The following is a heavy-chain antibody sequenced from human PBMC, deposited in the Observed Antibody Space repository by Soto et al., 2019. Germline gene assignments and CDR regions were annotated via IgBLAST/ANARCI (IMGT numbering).Heavy chain of an antibody. V-gene: IGHV4-30-4*01. CDR2: IYYSGST. J-gene: IGHJ3*02. CDR3: ARDFFDEGRFGAFDI. D-gene: IGHD3-3*01. Sequence: QVQLQESGPGRVKPSQTLSFTCPVSGGSISGGVSYWGWIRQPPGRGLEWIGYIYYSGSTYYNPSLKSRVTISVDTSKNQFSLKLSSVTAADTAVYYCARDFFDEGRFGAFDIWGQGTMVTVSS. CDR1: GGSISGGVSY.